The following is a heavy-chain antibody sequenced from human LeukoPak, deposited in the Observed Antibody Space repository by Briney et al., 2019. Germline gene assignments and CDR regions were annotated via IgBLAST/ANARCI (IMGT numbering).Heavy chain of an antibody. V-gene: IGHV3-33*08. CDR2: IWYDGSNK. Sequence: GGSLRLSCAASGFTFTDYAIHWVRQAPGKGLEWVAVIWYDGSNKYYADSVKGRFTISRDNSKNALYLQMNSLRAEDTADYYCARDGGRDGYNFYYHGLDVWGQGTTVTVSS. D-gene: IGHD5-24*01. CDR3: ARDGGRDGYNFYYHGLDV. CDR1: GFTFTDYA. J-gene: IGHJ6*02.